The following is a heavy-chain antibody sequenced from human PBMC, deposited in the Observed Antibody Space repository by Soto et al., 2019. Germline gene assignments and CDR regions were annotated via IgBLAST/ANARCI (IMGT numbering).Heavy chain of an antibody. V-gene: IGHV4-31*11. Sequence: KPSETLSLTCAVSGGSISSGGYSWSWIRQHPGKGLEWIGYIYYSGSTYYNPSLKSRVTISVDTSKNQFSLKLSSVTAADTAVYYCARSSTSANYFDYWGQGTLVTVSS. CDR2: IYYSGST. CDR1: GGSISSGGYS. J-gene: IGHJ4*02. D-gene: IGHD2-2*01. CDR3: ARSSTSANYFDY.